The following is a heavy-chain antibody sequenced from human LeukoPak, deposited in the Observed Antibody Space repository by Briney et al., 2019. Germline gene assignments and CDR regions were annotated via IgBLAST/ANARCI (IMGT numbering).Heavy chain of an antibody. V-gene: IGHV3-74*01. CDR1: GFTCSSYW. CDR2: INSDGSST. D-gene: IGHD3-22*01. CDR3: AREGGKNYYDFRLPEDAFDI. Sequence: PGGSLRLSCAASGFTCSSYWMHWVRQALGKGLVWVSRINSDGSSTSYADSVKGRFTISRDNAKNTLYLQMNSLRAEDTAVYYCAREGGKNYYDFRLPEDAFDIWGQGTMVTVSS. J-gene: IGHJ3*02.